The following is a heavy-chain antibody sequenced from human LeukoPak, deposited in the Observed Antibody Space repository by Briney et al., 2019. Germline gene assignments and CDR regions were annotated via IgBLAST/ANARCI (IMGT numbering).Heavy chain of an antibody. CDR3: ARSGRRNDY. V-gene: IGHV3-21*01. D-gene: IGHD1-14*01. CDR2: ISSSSSYI. CDR1: GFTFSSYS. J-gene: IGHJ4*02. Sequence: GGSLRLSCAASGFTFSSYSMNWVRQAPGKGLEWVSSISSSSSYIYYADSVRGRFTISRDNARNSLYLQMNSLRAEDTAVYYCARSGRRNDYRGQGTLVTVSS.